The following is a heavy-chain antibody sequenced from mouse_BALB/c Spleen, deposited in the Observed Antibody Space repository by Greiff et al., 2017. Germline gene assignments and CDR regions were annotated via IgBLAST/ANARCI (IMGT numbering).Heavy chain of an antibody. Sequence: DVHLVESGGGLVKPGGSLKLSCAASGFAFSSYDMSWVRQTPEKRLEWVATISSGGSYTYYPDSVKGRFTISRDNAKNTLYLQMSSLRSEDTAMYYCARLELTGTWFAYWGQGTLVTVSA. D-gene: IGHD4-1*01. CDR2: ISSGGSYT. CDR1: GFAFSSYD. CDR3: ARLELTGTWFAY. V-gene: IGHV5-9-3*01. J-gene: IGHJ3*01.